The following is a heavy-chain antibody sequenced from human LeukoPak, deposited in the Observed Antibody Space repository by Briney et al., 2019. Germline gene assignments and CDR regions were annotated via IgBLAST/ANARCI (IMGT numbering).Heavy chain of an antibody. Sequence: PGGSLRLSCAASVFTFSSYGMHGVRQAPGKGLEGVAFIRNDGSNKYYADSVKGRFTISRDNSKNTLYLQMNSLRAEDTAVYYCARDSPNEGILWWSIDYWGQGTLVTVSS. D-gene: IGHD2-21*01. CDR3: ARDSPNEGILWWSIDY. V-gene: IGHV3-30*02. J-gene: IGHJ4*02. CDR1: VFTFSSYG. CDR2: IRNDGSNK.